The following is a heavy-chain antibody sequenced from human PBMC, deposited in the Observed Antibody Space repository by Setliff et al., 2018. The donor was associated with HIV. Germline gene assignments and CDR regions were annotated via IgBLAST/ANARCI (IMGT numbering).Heavy chain of an antibody. CDR1: GGTFSSYA. D-gene: IGHD3-9*01. Sequence: SVKVSCKASGGTFSSYAISWVRQAPGQGLEWIGGIIPIFGTTNYAQKFQGRVTITTEESTTTASMELSRLRSKDTALYYCAGSMLTGYYTFGADYWGQGTLVTVSS. V-gene: IGHV1-69*05. CDR2: IIPIFGTT. J-gene: IGHJ4*02. CDR3: AGSMLTGYYTFGADY.